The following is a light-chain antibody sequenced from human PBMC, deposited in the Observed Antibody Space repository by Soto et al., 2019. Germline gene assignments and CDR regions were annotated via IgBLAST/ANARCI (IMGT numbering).Light chain of an antibody. CDR3: QQYGSSPRT. CDR1: QSVSSSY. V-gene: IGKV3-20*01. J-gene: IGKJ1*01. CDR2: GAS. Sequence: EIVVTQSPGTLSLSPGERATHSCRASQSVSSSYLAWYQQKPGQAPRLLIYGASSRATGIPDRSSGSGSGTDFTLTISRLEPEDFAVYYCQQYGSSPRTFGQGTKVDIK.